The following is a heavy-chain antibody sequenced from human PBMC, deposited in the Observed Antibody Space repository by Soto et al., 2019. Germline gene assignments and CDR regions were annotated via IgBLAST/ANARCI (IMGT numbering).Heavy chain of an antibody. CDR1: GGSFNNYA. V-gene: IGHV1-69*01. Sequence: QVHLGQSGAEVKKPGSSVKVSCKTSGGSFNNYAVSWVRQAPGQGLEWMGGIIPNFDTPNYAQKFQDRVTIIADESTSTVYMELRSVRSNDTAVYYCAVAMVREILIFEASGMHVWGQGTTVIVSS. CDR2: IIPNFDTP. CDR3: AVAMVREILIFEASGMHV. J-gene: IGHJ6*02. D-gene: IGHD3-10*01.